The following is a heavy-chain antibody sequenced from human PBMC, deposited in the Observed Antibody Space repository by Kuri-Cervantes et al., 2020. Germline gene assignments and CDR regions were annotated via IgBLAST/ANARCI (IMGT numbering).Heavy chain of an antibody. D-gene: IGHD3-16*01. CDR3: ARDVGGPLFRWTDYYGMDV. Sequence: LSLTCAASGFTFSSYGMHWVRQAPGKGLEWAAVISYDGSNKYYADSVKGRFTISRDNSKNTLYLQMNSLRAEDTAVYYCARDVGGPLFRWTDYYGMDVWGQGTTVTVSS. CDR1: GFTFSSYG. V-gene: IGHV3-30*03. J-gene: IGHJ6*02. CDR2: ISYDGSNK.